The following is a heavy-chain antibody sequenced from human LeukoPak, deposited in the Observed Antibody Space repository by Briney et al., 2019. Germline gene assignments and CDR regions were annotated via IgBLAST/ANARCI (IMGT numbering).Heavy chain of an antibody. CDR2: ISYDGSNK. CDR1: GFTFSSYG. V-gene: IGHV3-30*03. D-gene: IGHD3-22*01. J-gene: IGHJ4*02. Sequence: PGGSLRLSCAASGFTFSSYGMHWVRQAPGKGLEWVAVISYDGSNKYYADSVKGRFTISRDNSKNTLYLQMNSLRAEDTAVYYCARNAPTYYYDSSGYRIPFDYWGQGTLVTVSS. CDR3: ARNAPTYYYDSSGYRIPFDY.